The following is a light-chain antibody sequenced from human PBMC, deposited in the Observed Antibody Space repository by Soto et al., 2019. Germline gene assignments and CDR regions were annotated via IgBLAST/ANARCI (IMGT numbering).Light chain of an antibody. CDR3: AVWDDSLNVWV. CDR1: SSNIGSHT. V-gene: IGLV1-44*01. CDR2: SDN. J-gene: IGLJ3*02. Sequence: QSVLTQPPSASGTPGQTVTISCSGSSSNIGSHTVNWYQQLPGTAPTLFIYSDNQRPSGVPDRFSGSKSDTSASLAIIGLQSEDEADYYCAVWDDSLNVWVFGGGTQLTVL.